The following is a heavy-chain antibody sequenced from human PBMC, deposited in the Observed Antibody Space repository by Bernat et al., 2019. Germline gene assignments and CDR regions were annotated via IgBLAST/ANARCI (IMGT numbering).Heavy chain of an antibody. CDR1: GFTVSSNY. CDR3: ARDPKKGAFDI. V-gene: IGHV3-66*01. Sequence: EVQLVESGGGLVQPGGSLRLSCAASGFTVSSNYMSWVRQAPGKGLEWVSVIYSGGSTYYADSVKGRFTISRDNSKNTLYLQMNSLRAEDTAVYYCARDPKKGAFDIWGQGTMATVSS. J-gene: IGHJ3*02. CDR2: IYSGGST.